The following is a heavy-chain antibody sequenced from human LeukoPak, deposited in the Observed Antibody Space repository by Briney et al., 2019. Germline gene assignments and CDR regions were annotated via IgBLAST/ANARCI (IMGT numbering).Heavy chain of an antibody. CDR1: GFTFSSYE. V-gene: IGHV3-48*03. CDR3: ARERERFLNL. J-gene: IGHJ5*02. Sequence: GGSLRLSCAASGFTFSSYEMNWVRQAPGKGLEWVSYISSSGSTIYSADSVKGRFTISRDNSMNTLYLEMNSLRAEDTAVYYCARERERFLNLWGQGTLVTVSS. CDR2: ISSSGSTI. D-gene: IGHD3-3*01.